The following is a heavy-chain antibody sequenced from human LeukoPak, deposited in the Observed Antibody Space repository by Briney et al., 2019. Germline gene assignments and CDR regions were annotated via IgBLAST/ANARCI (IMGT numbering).Heavy chain of an antibody. Sequence: GGSLRPSCAASGFTFSSYWMHWVRQAPGKGLEWVSGISGGGGSAYYADSVKGRFTISRDNSKNTLYLQMNSLRAEDTAVYYCAKVGESGGVWKYYFDYWGQGTLVTVSS. D-gene: IGHD2-15*01. CDR3: AKVGESGGVWKYYFDY. CDR1: GFTFSSYW. CDR2: ISGGGGSA. V-gene: IGHV3-23*01. J-gene: IGHJ4*02.